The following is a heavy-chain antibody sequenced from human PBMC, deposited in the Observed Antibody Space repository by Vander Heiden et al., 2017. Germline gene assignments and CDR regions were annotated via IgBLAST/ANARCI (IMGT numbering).Heavy chain of an antibody. Sequence: LSLTCTVSGGSISSRSYYWGWIRQPPGKGLEWIGSIYYSGSTYYNPSLKSRVTISVDTSKNQFSLKLSSVTAADTAVYYCASHSSSWYNHLPDWFDPWGQGTLVTVSS. D-gene: IGHD6-13*01. V-gene: IGHV4-39*01. CDR2: IYYSGST. CDR1: GGSISSRSYY. J-gene: IGHJ5*02. CDR3: ASHSSSWYNHLPDWFDP.